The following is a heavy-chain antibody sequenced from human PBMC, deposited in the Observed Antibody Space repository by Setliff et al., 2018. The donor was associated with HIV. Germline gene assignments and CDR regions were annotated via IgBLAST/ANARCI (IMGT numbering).Heavy chain of an antibody. CDR3: GNDYVADYYTPSGRDGAVDY. CDR2: ISYGGRNK. J-gene: IGHJ4*02. CDR1: GFTFSDYG. V-gene: IGHV3-30*18. Sequence: PGGSLRLSCAASGFTFSDYGMHWVRQAPGKGLEWVALISYGGRNKYYGDSVKGRFTITRDDSKSTLYLQMNSLRADDTAVYYCGNDYVADYYTPSGRDGAVDYWGQGALVTVSS. D-gene: IGHD3-10*01.